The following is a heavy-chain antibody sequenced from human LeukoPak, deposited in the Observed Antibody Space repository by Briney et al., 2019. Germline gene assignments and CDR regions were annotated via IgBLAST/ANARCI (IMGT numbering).Heavy chain of an antibody. V-gene: IGHV3-48*03. D-gene: IGHD5-18*01. J-gene: IGHJ5*02. CDR1: GFTFSSYE. CDR3: ARDKGYPNWFDP. CDR2: ISSSGSTI. Sequence: AGGSLRLSCAASGFTFSSYEMNWVRQAPGKGLEWVSCISSSGSTIYYADSVKGRFTISRDNAKNSLYLQMNSLRAEDTAVYYCARDKGYPNWFDPWGQGTLVTVSS.